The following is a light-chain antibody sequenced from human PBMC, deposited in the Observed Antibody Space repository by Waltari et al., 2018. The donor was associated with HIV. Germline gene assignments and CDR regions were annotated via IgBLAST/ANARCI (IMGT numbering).Light chain of an antibody. V-gene: IGLV1-47*01. CDR1: SSNTGGNY. Sequence: QSVLTQPPSASGTPGQRVTISCSGSSSNTGGNYVYWSQQLPGTAPNLLIYRNKQRPSGVPERFSGSKSGTSASMAISGLRSEDEADYYCASWDDSLSGYVVFGGGTKLTVL. J-gene: IGLJ2*01. CDR2: RNK. CDR3: ASWDDSLSGYVV.